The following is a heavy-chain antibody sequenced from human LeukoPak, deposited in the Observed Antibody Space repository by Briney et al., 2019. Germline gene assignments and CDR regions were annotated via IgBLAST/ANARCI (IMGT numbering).Heavy chain of an antibody. J-gene: IGHJ3*02. D-gene: IGHD1-1*01. V-gene: IGHV3-64*04. Sequence: PGGSLRLSCSASGFTFSSYAMYWVRQAPGKGLEYVSGISSNGGSTYYADSVKGRFTISRDNAKNSLYLQMNSLRAEDTAVYYCARVEEGGDAFDIWGQGTMVTVSS. CDR3: ARVEEGGDAFDI. CDR1: GFTFSSYA. CDR2: ISSNGGST.